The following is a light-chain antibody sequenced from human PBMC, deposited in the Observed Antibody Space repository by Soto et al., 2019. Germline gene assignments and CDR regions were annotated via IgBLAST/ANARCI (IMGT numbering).Light chain of an antibody. J-gene: IGKJ1*01. CDR2: GAS. CDR1: QRISSN. V-gene: IGKV3-15*01. Sequence: EIVMTQSPATLSVSPGERATLSCRASQRISSNLAWYQQKPGQAPRLLIYGASTRATGIPARFSGSGSGTEFTLTISSLQSEDFAVYYCHQYNNWWTFGQGTKVEI. CDR3: HQYNNWWT.